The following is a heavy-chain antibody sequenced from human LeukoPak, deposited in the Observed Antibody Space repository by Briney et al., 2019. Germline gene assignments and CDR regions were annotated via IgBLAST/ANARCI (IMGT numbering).Heavy chain of an antibody. V-gene: IGHV3-23*01. J-gene: IGHJ4*02. CDR2: ISGSGGST. CDR1: GFTFSSYG. D-gene: IGHD3-22*01. CDR3: AKAGDSGGYYYFDY. Sequence: GGSLRLSCAASGFTFSSYGMSWVRQAPGKGLEWVSAISGSGGSTYYADSVKGRFTISRDNSKNTLYLQMNSLRAEDTAVYYCAKAGDSGGYYYFDYWGQGTLVTVSS.